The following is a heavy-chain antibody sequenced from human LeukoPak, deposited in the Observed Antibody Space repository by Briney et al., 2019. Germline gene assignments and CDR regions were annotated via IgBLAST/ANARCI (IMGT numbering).Heavy chain of an antibody. CDR3: ARELGYCSGGSCYDPLFDY. CDR2: ISGSGGST. J-gene: IGHJ4*02. D-gene: IGHD2-15*01. CDR1: GFAFSSCA. Sequence: GGSLRLSCAASGFAFSSCAMTWVRQAPGKGLEWVSAISGSGGSTYYADSVKGRFTISRDNAKNSLYLQMNSLRAEDTAVYYCARELGYCSGGSCYDPLFDYWGQGTLVTVSS. V-gene: IGHV3-23*01.